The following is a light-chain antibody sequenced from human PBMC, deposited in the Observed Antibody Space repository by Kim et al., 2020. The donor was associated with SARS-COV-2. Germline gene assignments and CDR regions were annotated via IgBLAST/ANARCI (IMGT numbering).Light chain of an antibody. CDR2: KSS. J-gene: IGKJ1*01. CDR3: QQYHTFWT. CDR1: QSISGW. Sequence: DIQMTQSPSILSASVGDTVTITCRASQSISGWLAWYQQKPGETPKLLILKSSTLQNGVPSRFSGSGSGTEFTLTISNLQPDDFATYFCQQYHTFWTFGQGTKVDIK. V-gene: IGKV1-5*03.